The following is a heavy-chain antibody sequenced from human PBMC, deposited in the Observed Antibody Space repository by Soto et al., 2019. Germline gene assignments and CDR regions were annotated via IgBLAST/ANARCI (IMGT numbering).Heavy chain of an antibody. Sequence: EVQLVESGGGLVKPGGSLRLSCAASGFTFSRYGMNWLRQAPGKGLEWVASISSSTSYVYYADSVKGRFSISRDNAKNILYLEMYALRIEDTAVYYCARDPSEGRVWNCFESWGQGTLVTVSS. J-gene: IGHJ5*01. D-gene: IGHD6-6*01. CDR2: ISSSTSYV. CDR1: GFTFSRYG. V-gene: IGHV3-21*06. CDR3: ARDPSEGRVWNCFES.